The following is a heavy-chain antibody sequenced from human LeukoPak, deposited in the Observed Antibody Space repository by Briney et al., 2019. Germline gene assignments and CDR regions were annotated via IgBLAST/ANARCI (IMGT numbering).Heavy chain of an antibody. J-gene: IGHJ4*02. CDR1: GGSISSSSYY. D-gene: IGHD1-26*01. CDR2: IYHSGST. Sequence: SETLSLTCTVSGGSISSSSYYWGWIRQPPGKGLEWIGEIYHSGSTNYNPSLKSRVTISADTSKNQFSLKLSSVTATDTAVYYCARALHSGSWYYFDYWGQGTLVTVSS. V-gene: IGHV4-39*07. CDR3: ARALHSGSWYYFDY.